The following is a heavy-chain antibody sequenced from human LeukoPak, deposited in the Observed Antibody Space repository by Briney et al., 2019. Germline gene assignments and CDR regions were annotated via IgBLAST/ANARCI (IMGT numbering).Heavy chain of an antibody. CDR2: ISGGGGTT. D-gene: IGHD1-26*01. V-gene: IGHV3-23*01. J-gene: IGHJ4*02. CDR1: EFTFSNYA. CDR3: ARGAGRFDY. Sequence: GGSLRLSCEASEFTFSNYAMSWVRQSPGKGLEWVATISGGGGTTHYADSVKGRFTISRDNSIHTLYLRMNSLRGEDTAVYYCARGAGRFDYWGQGTLVTVSS.